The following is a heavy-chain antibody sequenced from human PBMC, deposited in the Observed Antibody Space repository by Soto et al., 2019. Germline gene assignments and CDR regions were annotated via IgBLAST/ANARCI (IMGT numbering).Heavy chain of an antibody. J-gene: IGHJ6*02. CDR3: ARDRVAVAGLGFYYYYGMDV. D-gene: IGHD6-19*01. Sequence: SETLSLTCTVSGGSISSYYWSWIRQPAGTGLAWIGRIYTSGSTNYNPSLKRPVTMSVDTSKNQFSLKLSSVTAADTAVYYCARDRVAVAGLGFYYYYGMDVGGQGTTVSVSS. V-gene: IGHV4-4*07. CDR2: IYTSGST. CDR1: GGSISSYY.